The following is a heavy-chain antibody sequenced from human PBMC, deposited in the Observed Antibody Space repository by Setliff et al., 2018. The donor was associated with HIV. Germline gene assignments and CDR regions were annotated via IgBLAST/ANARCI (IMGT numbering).Heavy chain of an antibody. D-gene: IGHD3-22*01. CDR2: IKTKTQRGTT. CDR1: GFSFGDFA. V-gene: IGHV3-15*01. J-gene: IGHJ4*02. CDR3: VTGVGTSSVDY. Sequence: GGSLRLSCTASGFSFGDFALNWVRQAPGKGLEWVGRIKTKTQRGTTDYAAPAKGRFIISRDDSKNTLYLQMNSLRSEDTAVYYCVTGVGTSSVDYWGQGTMVTVSS.